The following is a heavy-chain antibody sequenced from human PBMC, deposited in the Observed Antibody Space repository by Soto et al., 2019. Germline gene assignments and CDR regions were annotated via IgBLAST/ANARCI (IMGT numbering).Heavy chain of an antibody. D-gene: IGHD3-16*01. CDR1: GGSISSGSYF. J-gene: IGHJ1*01. Sequence: PSETLSLTCTVSGGSISSGSYFWGWIRQPPGKGLEWIGSIYYSGETHYTPSLKGRVTISVDTSQSQFSLKVDSVTAADTAVYYCATQVTPFTFGGVTALTYFQHWGQGTPDTVSS. CDR3: ATQVTPFTFGGVTALTYFQH. V-gene: IGHV4-39*01. CDR2: IYYSGET.